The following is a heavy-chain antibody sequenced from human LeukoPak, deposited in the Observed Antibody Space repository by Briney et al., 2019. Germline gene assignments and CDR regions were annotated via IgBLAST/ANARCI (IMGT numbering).Heavy chain of an antibody. V-gene: IGHV3-21*01. CDR2: ISSSSSYI. CDR3: AIRGSPMVRNY. Sequence: GGSLRLSCAASGFIFDDYGMTWVRQAPGKGLEWVSSISSSSSYIYYADSVKGRFTISRDSAKNSLYLQMNSLRAEDTALYYCAIRGSPMVRNYWGQGTLVTVSS. D-gene: IGHD3-10*01. J-gene: IGHJ4*02. CDR1: GFIFDDYG.